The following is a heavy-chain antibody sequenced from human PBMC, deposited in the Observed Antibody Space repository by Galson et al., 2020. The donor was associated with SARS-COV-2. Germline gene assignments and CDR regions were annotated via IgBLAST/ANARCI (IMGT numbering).Heavy chain of an antibody. CDR2: MNPNSGNT. V-gene: IGHV1-8*01. J-gene: IGHJ6*02. Sequence: ASVKVSCKASGYTFTSYDINWVRQATGQGLEWMGWMNPNSGNTGYAQKFQGRVTMTRNTSISTAYMELSSLRSEDTAVYYCARGAVNYDILTGYWATSYYYYGMDVWGQGTTVTVSS. CDR3: ARGAVNYDILTGYWATSYYYYGMDV. D-gene: IGHD3-9*01. CDR1: GYTFTSYD.